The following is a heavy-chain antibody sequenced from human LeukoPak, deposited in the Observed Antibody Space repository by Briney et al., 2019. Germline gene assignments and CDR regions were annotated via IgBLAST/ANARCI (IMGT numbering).Heavy chain of an antibody. J-gene: IGHJ4*02. CDR2: IYSSGST. CDR1: GGSIIGGDYY. CDR3: ARDGYSYGYYYHS. Sequence: SQTLSLTCTVSGGSIIGGDYYWSWLRQPPGKGLEWIGSIYSSGSTHYNPSLKSRLTISIDTSKNQFSLKMSSVTAADTAVYYCARDGYSYGYYYHSWGQGTLVTVSS. V-gene: IGHV4-30-4*01. D-gene: IGHD5-18*01.